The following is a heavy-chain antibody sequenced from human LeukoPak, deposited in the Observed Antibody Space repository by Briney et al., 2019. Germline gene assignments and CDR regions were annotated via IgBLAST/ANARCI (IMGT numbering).Heavy chain of an antibody. V-gene: IGHV3-30*03. CDR1: GFTFSSYG. J-gene: IGHJ6*03. CDR3: ARVSSSWPYYYMDV. D-gene: IGHD6-13*01. CDR2: ISYDGSNK. Sequence: GSLRLSCAASGFTFSSYGMHWVRQAPGKGLEWVAVISYDGSNKYYADSVKGRFTISRDNSKNTLYLQMNSLRAEDMAVYYCARVSSSWPYYYMDVWGKGTTVTISS.